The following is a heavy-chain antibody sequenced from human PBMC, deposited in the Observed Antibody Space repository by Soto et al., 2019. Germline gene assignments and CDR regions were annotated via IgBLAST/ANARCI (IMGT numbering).Heavy chain of an antibody. V-gene: IGHV5-10-1*01. Sequence: GESLKISCKGSGYSFTSYWISWVRQMPGKGLEWMGRIDPSDSYTNYSPSFQGHVTISADKSISTAYLQWSSLKASDTAMYYCARLVDIVVVLGDLDVWGQGTTVTVSS. CDR1: GYSFTSYW. D-gene: IGHD2-2*03. CDR2: IDPSDSYT. CDR3: ARLVDIVVVLGDLDV. J-gene: IGHJ6*02.